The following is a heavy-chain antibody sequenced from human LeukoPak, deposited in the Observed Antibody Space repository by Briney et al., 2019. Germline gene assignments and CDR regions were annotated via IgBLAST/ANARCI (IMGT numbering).Heavy chain of an antibody. V-gene: IGHV3-23*01. Sequence: GGSLRLSCAASGFTFSSYAMSWVRQAPGKGLEWVSAISGSGGSTYYADSVKGRFTISRDNSKNTLYLQMNSLRAEDTAVYYCAKDPRDCSSTSCYYYYYYGMDVWGQGTTVTVSS. D-gene: IGHD2-2*01. CDR3: AKDPRDCSSTSCYYYYYYGMDV. CDR2: ISGSGGST. CDR1: GFTFSSYA. J-gene: IGHJ6*02.